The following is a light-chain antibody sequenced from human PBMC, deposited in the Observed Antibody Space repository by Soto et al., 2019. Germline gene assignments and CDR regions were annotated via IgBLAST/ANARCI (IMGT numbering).Light chain of an antibody. Sequence: DIQMTQSPSTLSASVGDRVTITCRASQSISSWLAWYQQKPGKAPKLLIYDASSLESGVPSRFSGSGSGTDFTLTISRLQPDDFATYYCQQYNSYSVTFGQGTKVEIK. V-gene: IGKV1-5*01. CDR3: QQYNSYSVT. CDR1: QSISSW. CDR2: DAS. J-gene: IGKJ1*01.